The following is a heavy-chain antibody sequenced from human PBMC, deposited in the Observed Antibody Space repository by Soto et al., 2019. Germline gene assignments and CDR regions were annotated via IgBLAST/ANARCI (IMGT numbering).Heavy chain of an antibody. D-gene: IGHD4-17*01. CDR2: VSYSGRT. Sequence: SETLSLTCPVSGGSINNYDWNWLRQPPGKGLEWIGYVSYSGRTNYNPSLKSRVNMLVDKSKNQFSLNLTSVTAADTAVYYCARLPYTVVTAIDLWGQGIMVTVS. J-gene: IGHJ3*01. V-gene: IGHV4-59*03. CDR1: GGSINNYD. CDR3: ARLPYTVVTAIDL.